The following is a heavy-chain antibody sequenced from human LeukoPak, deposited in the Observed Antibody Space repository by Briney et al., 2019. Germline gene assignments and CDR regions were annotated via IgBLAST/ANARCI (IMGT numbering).Heavy chain of an antibody. D-gene: IGHD2-2*01. CDR1: GGSINNYY. CDR2: IHYSGNT. J-gene: IGHJ6*03. Sequence: PSETLSLTCTVSGGSINNYYWTWIRKPPGKGLEYIGYIHYSGNTNYSPSLQSRLTMSVDTSKNQFSLKLRSLTAADTAVYFCGRLTGYQLPSLGYKSHPIDVWGKGTTVIVSS. CDR3: GRLTGYQLPSLGYKSHPIDV. V-gene: IGHV4-59*01.